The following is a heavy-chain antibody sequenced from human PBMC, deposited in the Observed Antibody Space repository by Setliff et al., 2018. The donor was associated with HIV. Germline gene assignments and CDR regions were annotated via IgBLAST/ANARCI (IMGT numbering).Heavy chain of an antibody. CDR3: ARSSRIQLWLPLNY. CDR2: IIPILGIA. J-gene: IGHJ4*02. CDR1: GGTFSSYA. D-gene: IGHD5-18*01. Sequence: SVKVSCKASGGTFSSYAISWVRQAPGQGLEWMGGIIPILGIANYARKFQGRVTITADKSTSTAYMELSSLRSEDTAVYYCARSSRIQLWLPLNYWGQGTLVTVSS. V-gene: IGHV1-69*10.